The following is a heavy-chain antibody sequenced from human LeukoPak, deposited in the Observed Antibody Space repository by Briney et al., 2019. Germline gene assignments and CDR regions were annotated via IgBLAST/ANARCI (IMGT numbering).Heavy chain of an antibody. Sequence: ETLSLTCAVYGGSFSGYYWSWIRQAPGKGLEWVSAISGSGGSTYYADSVKGRFTISRDNSKNTLYLQMNSLRAEDTAVYYCAKDDYYFDYWGQGTLVTVSS. CDR1: GGSFSGYY. CDR3: AKDDYYFDY. V-gene: IGHV3-23*01. J-gene: IGHJ4*02. CDR2: ISGSGGST.